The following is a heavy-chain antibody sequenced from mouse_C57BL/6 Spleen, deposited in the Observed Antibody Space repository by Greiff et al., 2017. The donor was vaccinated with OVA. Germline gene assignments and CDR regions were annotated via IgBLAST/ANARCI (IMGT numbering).Heavy chain of an antibody. CDR1: GDTFTSYG. J-gene: IGHJ2*01. Sequence: VQLQQAGAELVKPGASGKVAGKASGDTFTSYGMHWVKQRPGQGLEWIGMIHPNSGSTNYNEKFKSKATLTVDKSSSTAYMQLSSLTSEDSAVYYCAREGPGHFDYWGQGTTLTVPS. V-gene: IGHV1-64*01. CDR2: IHPNSGST. CDR3: AREGPGHFDY.